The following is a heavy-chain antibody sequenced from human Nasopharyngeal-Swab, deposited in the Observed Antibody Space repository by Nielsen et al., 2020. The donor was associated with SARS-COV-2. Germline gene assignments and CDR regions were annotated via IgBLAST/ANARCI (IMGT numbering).Heavy chain of an antibody. Sequence: GESLKISCVVSGFTFRSYAMTWVRLAPGKGLELVSVITADGAATAYVDSVKGRFTISRDDAKDSLYLQMNSLRVEDTAIYYCARDRGRHWGQGTLVTVSS. CDR2: ITADGAAT. CDR3: ARDRGRH. D-gene: IGHD3-10*01. CDR1: GFTFRSYA. J-gene: IGHJ4*02. V-gene: IGHV3-23*01.